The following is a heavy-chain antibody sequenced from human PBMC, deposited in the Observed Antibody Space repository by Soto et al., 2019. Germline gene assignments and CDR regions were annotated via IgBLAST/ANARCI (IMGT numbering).Heavy chain of an antibody. D-gene: IGHD2-15*01. CDR1: GFTFSDYY. J-gene: IGHJ6*02. CDR3: ATGVAATYSEVYYGMDV. Sequence: QVQLVESGGGLVKPGGSLRLSCAASGFTFSDYYMSWIRQAPGKGLEWVSYISSSGSTIYYVDSVKGRFTISRDNAKNSLYLQMNSLRAEDTAVYYCATGVAATYSEVYYGMDVWGQGTTVTVSS. V-gene: IGHV3-11*01. CDR2: ISSSGSTI.